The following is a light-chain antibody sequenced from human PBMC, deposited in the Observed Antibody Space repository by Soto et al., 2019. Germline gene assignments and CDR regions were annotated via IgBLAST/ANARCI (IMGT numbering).Light chain of an antibody. CDR3: STYSDTTICV. J-gene: IGLJ1*01. V-gene: IGLV2-8*01. Sequence: QSVLTQPPSASGSPGQAVTISCTGTSRDIGGYDFVSWYQVRPGEAPQLIIYNVNGRPSGVPRRFSGSKSGNTASLTVSGLQAVDEADYYSSTYSDTTICVLGTLTKV. CDR1: SRDIGGYDF. CDR2: NVN.